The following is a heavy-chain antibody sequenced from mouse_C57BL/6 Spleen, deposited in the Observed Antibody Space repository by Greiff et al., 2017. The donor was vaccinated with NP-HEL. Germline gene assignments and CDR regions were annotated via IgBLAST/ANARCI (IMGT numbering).Heavy chain of an antibody. J-gene: IGHJ3*01. CDR2: IYPRSGNT. CDR1: GYTFTSYG. Sequence: VQLQQSGAELARPGASVKLSCKASGYTFTSYGISWVKQRTGQGLEWIGEIYPRSGNTYYNEKFKGKATLTADKSSCTAYMELRSLASEDSAVYFCARGGSSEGFAYWGQGTLVTVSA. CDR3: ARGGSSEGFAY. V-gene: IGHV1-81*01. D-gene: IGHD1-1*01.